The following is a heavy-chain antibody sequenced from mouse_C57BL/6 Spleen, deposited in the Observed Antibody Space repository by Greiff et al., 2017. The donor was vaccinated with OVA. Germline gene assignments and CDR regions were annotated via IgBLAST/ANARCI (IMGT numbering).Heavy chain of an antibody. D-gene: IGHD1-1*01. V-gene: IGHV1-52*01. CDR2: IDPSDSDT. CDR1: GYTFTSYW. Sequence: VQLQQPGAELVRPGSSVKLSCKASGYTFTSYWMHWVKQRPIQGLEWIGNIDPSDSDTHSNQKFKDKATLTVDKSSSTAYMQLSSLTSEDSAVYYCARDYYGRYFDVWGTGTTVTVSS. J-gene: IGHJ1*03. CDR3: ARDYYGRYFDV.